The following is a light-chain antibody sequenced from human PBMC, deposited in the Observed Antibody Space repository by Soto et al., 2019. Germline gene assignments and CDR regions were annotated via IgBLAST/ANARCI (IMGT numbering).Light chain of an antibody. Sequence: DIQMTQSPSTLSASVGDRVTITCLASQSISSWWSWYQQKPGKAPKLLIYKASSLESGVPSRFSGSGSGTAFTLTISSLQPDDFATYDWHCGTFGQGTKLEIK. V-gene: IGKV1-5*03. CDR1: QSISSW. CDR3: HCGT. CDR2: KAS. J-gene: IGKJ2*01.